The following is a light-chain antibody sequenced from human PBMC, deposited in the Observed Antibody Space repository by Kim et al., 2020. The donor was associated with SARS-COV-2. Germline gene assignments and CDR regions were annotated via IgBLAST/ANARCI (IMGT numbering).Light chain of an antibody. CDR2: EVT. CDR3: SSYTSSSTFPYV. V-gene: IGLV2-18*02. Sequence: QSALTQPPSVSGSPGQSVTISCTGTSSDVGSYNRVSWYQQPPGTAPKLMIYEVTNRPSGVPDRFSGSKSGNTASLTISGLQPEDEADYYCSSYTSSSTFPYVFGTGTKVTVL. J-gene: IGLJ1*01. CDR1: SSDVGSYNR.